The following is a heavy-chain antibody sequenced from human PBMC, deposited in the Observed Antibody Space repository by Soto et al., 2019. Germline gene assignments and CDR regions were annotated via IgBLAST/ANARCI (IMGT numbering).Heavy chain of an antibody. CDR3: AKDLGNYDSSGSPY. CDR1: GFTCSSYA. V-gene: IGHV3-23*01. D-gene: IGHD3-22*01. CDR2: ISGSGGST. J-gene: IGHJ4*02. Sequence: SLRLSCPASGFTCSSYAMIGVRQAPGKGLEWVSAISGSGGSTYYADSLKVRFTISRDNSKNTLYLQMNSLRAEDTAVYYCAKDLGNYDSSGSPYWGQGTLVTVSS.